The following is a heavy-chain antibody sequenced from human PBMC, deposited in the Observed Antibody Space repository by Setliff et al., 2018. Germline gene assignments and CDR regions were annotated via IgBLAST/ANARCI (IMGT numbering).Heavy chain of an antibody. CDR1: GGSISSGSYY. J-gene: IGHJ4*02. V-gene: IGHV4-61*09. CDR2: NYTSGST. Sequence: SETLSLTCTVSGGSISSGSYYWSWVRQPAGKGLEWIGHNYTSGSTNYNPSLKSRGTISVDTSKNQFSLKLSSVTAADTAVYYCAREGGGVDMVSHWGQGTLVTVSS. D-gene: IGHD5-12*01. CDR3: AREGGGVDMVSH.